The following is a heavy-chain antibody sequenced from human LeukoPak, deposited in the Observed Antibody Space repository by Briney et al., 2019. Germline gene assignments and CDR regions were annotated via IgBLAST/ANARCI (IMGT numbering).Heavy chain of an antibody. Sequence: GGSLRLSCAASGFNFRNCWMNWVRQAPGKGLEWVATIKADGSEIYYVDSVKGRFTISRDNADNSLYLQMHSLRADDTAIYYCAGVPVSSWTFDYWGQGTLVTVSS. D-gene: IGHD6-13*01. CDR1: GFNFRNCW. CDR3: AGVPVSSWTFDY. V-gene: IGHV3-7*03. CDR2: IKADGSEI. J-gene: IGHJ4*02.